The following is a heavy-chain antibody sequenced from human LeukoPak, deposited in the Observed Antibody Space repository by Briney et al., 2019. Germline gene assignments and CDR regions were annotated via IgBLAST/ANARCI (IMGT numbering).Heavy chain of an antibody. CDR2: IWYDGSNK. J-gene: IGHJ6*02. V-gene: IGHV3-33*01. CDR3: ARPYYSNYYYYGMDV. CDR1: GFTFSSND. D-gene: IGHD4-11*01. Sequence: GGPLRLSCAASGFTFSSNDMHWVRQAPGKGLEWVGNIWYDGSNKYYADSVKGRFTISRDNSKNTLYLQMNSLRVEDTAVYYCARPYYSNYYYYGMDVWGQGTTVTVSS.